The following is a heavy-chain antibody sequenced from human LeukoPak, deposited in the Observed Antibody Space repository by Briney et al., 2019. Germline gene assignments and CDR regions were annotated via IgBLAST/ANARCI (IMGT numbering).Heavy chain of an antibody. Sequence: ASVKVSCKASGYTFTSYYVHWVRQAPGQGLEWMGMINPSTSSTSYAEKFQGRVTMTRDTSTSTVYMELSSLRSEDTAVYYCARDQHYQLPFDYCGRGTLVTVSS. CDR3: ARDQHYQLPFDY. V-gene: IGHV1-46*01. D-gene: IGHD2-2*01. CDR1: GYTFTSYY. J-gene: IGHJ4*02. CDR2: INPSTSST.